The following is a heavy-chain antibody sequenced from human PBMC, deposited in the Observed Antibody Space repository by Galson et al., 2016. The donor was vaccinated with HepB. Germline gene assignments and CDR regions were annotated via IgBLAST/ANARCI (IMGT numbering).Heavy chain of an antibody. V-gene: IGHV4-34*01. CDR1: RKSFSAES. D-gene: IGHD1-14*01. Sequence: SETLSLTCAVSRKSFSAESWTWIRQPPGKGLEWIGEASHIGFNYNPSLKSRVTISEDTSKNQFSLTLSSVTAADTAVYYCTRGRRPEIWGQGTLVTVSS. J-gene: IGHJ4*02. CDR3: TRGRRPEI. CDR2: ASHIGF.